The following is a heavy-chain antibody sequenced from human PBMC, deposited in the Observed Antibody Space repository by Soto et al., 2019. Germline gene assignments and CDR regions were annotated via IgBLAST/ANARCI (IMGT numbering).Heavy chain of an antibody. Sequence: SQTLSLTCAISVDSVSSNSAAWNWIRQSPSRGLEWLGRTYYRSKWYNDYAVSVKSRITINPDTSKNQFSLQLNSVTPEDTAVYYCARDEGQWLVQSDAFDIWGQGTMVTVSS. J-gene: IGHJ3*02. D-gene: IGHD6-19*01. CDR2: TYYRSKWYN. V-gene: IGHV6-1*01. CDR3: ARDEGQWLVQSDAFDI. CDR1: VDSVSSNSAA.